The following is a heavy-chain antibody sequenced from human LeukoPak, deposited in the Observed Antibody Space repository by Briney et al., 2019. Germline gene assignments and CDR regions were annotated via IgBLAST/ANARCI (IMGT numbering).Heavy chain of an antibody. V-gene: IGHV4-4*07. J-gene: IGHJ4*02. D-gene: IGHD4/OR15-4a*01. CDR2: VYNSGST. Sequence: SETLSLTCNVSGGSISNYYWSWIRQPAGKGLEWIGRVYNSGSTNYNPSLKSRVTMSVGTSKNQFSLKLRSVTAADTAVYYCAGVANYRSGERLDYWGQGTLVTVSS. CDR1: GGSISNYY. CDR3: AGVANYRSGERLDY.